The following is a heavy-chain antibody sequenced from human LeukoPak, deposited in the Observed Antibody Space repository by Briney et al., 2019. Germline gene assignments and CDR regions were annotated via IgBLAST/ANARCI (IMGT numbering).Heavy chain of an antibody. CDR2: IYDDGSQK. D-gene: IGHD6-19*01. CDR3: ARVGSTGWYGDFDL. CDR1: AFTFSRYS. V-gene: IGHV3-30*12. Sequence: GGSLRLSCAASAFTFSRYSMHWVRRAPSKGLEWVAGIYDDGSQKYYGDSVKGRFTISRDNSQKTLNLHMNSLKPDDTAVYFCARVGSTGWYGDFDLWGQGAPVTVYS. J-gene: IGHJ4*02.